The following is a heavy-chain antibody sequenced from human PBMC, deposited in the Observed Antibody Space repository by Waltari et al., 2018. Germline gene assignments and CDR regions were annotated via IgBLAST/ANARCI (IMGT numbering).Heavy chain of an antibody. D-gene: IGHD6-19*01. Sequence: EVQLVESGGGLIQPGGSLRLSCAASGFTVSSNYMSWVRQAPGKGLEWVTVIYSGGSTSYPDSVKGRFTISRDNSKNTLYLQMNSLRAEDTAVYYCARAEAVAFYFDYWGQGTLVTVSS. CDR1: GFTVSSNY. V-gene: IGHV3-53*01. J-gene: IGHJ4*02. CDR2: IYSGGST. CDR3: ARAEAVAFYFDY.